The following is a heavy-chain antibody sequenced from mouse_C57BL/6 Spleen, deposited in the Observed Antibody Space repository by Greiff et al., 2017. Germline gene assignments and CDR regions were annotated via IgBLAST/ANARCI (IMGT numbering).Heavy chain of an antibody. CDR1: GSNITDYY. Sequence: EVQLQQSGAELVKPGASVKLSCTASGSNITDYYMHWVKQRTEQGLEWIGRIDPEDGETIYAPKFQGTATLTADTSSNTAYLQLSSLTSEDTAVYYCAREMVAASWWFAVWGTGTTVTVS. D-gene: IGHD1-1*02. CDR2: IDPEDGET. V-gene: IGHV14-2*01. J-gene: IGHJ1*03. CDR3: AREMVAASWWFAV.